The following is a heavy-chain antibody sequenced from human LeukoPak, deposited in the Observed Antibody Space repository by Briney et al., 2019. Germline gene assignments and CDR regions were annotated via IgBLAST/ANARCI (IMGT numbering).Heavy chain of an antibody. D-gene: IGHD6-19*01. Sequence: SETLSLTCTVSGGSISSSSYYWGWIRQPPGKGLEWIGSIYYSGSTYYNPSLKSRVTISVDTSKNQFSLKLSSVTAADTAVYYCARISHSSGWYVWDCFDYWGQGTLVTVSS. CDR2: IYYSGST. CDR3: ARISHSSGWYVWDCFDY. J-gene: IGHJ4*02. CDR1: GGSISSSSYY. V-gene: IGHV4-39*01.